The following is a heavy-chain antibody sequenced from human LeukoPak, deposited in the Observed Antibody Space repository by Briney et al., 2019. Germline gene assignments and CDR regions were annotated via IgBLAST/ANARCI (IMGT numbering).Heavy chain of an antibody. CDR2: ISAYNGNT. J-gene: IGHJ5*02. CDR1: GYTFTSYG. D-gene: IGHD3-9*01. CDR3: ARAKKGSGVLRYFDWLYLGSYNWFDP. V-gene: IGHV1-18*01. Sequence: ASVKVSCKASGYTFTSYGISWVRQAPGQGLEWMGWISAYNGNTNYAQKLQGRVTMTTDTSTSTAYMELRSLRSDDTAVYYCARAKKGSGVLRYFDWLYLGSYNWFDPWGQGTLVTVSS.